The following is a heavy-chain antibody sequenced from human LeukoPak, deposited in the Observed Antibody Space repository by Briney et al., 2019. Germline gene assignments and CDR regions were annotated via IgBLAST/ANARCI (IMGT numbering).Heavy chain of an antibody. V-gene: IGHV1-18*01. D-gene: IGHD2-21*02. CDR3: AREERSYCGGDCSYFDY. CDR1: GYTFSSYG. Sequence: ASVKVSCKASGYTFSSYGIIWVRQAPGQGLEWMGWISAYNGNTNYAQKLQGRVTLTTDTSTSTAYMELRSLISDDTAVYYCAREERSYCGGDCSYFDYWGQGTPVTVSS. J-gene: IGHJ4*02. CDR2: ISAYNGNT.